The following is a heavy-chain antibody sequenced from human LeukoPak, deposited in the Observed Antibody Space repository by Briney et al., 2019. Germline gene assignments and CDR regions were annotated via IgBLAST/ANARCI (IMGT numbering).Heavy chain of an antibody. D-gene: IGHD3-10*01. V-gene: IGHV3-23*01. J-gene: IGHJ3*02. Sequence: DPGGSLRLSCAASGFTFSSYAMIWVRQAPGKGLEWVSAISGSGGSTYYADSVKGRFTISRDNSKNTLYLQINSLRAADTAVYYCAVYYGSVMGAFDIWGQGTMVTVSS. CDR1: GFTFSSYA. CDR3: AVYYGSVMGAFDI. CDR2: ISGSGGST.